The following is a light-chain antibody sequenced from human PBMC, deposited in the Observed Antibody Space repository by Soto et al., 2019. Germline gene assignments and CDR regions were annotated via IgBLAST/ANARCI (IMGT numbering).Light chain of an antibody. J-gene: IGKJ1*01. V-gene: IGKV3-20*01. Sequence: EIVLTQSPGTLSLSPGERATLSCRASQSVSSAYLAWYQHKPGQPPTLLIYAASSRDTGIPDRFSGSGSGTDFTLTISRREPEDFAGYYCQQYGSSSTWTFGQGTKVEIK. CDR3: QQYGSSSTWT. CDR1: QSVSSAY. CDR2: AAS.